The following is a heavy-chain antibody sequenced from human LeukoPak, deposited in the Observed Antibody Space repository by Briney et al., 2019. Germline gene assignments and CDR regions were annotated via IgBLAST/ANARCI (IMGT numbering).Heavy chain of an antibody. Sequence: SETLSLTCAVYGGSFSGYYWSWIRQPPGKGLEWIGEINHSGSTNYNPSLKSRVTMSVDTSKNQFSLKLSSVTAADTAVYYCARDSGRLSGWSYSYFDYWGQGTLVTVSS. D-gene: IGHD6-19*01. J-gene: IGHJ4*02. V-gene: IGHV4-34*01. CDR3: ARDSGRLSGWSYSYFDY. CDR1: GGSFSGYY. CDR2: INHSGST.